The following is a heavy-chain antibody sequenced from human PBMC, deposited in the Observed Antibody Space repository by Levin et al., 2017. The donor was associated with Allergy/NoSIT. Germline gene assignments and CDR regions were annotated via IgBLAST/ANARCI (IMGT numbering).Heavy chain of an antibody. Sequence: PGESLKISCAASGFTFTSYTMTWVRQAPGRGLEWVSTLRYSGDTTHYADSVKGRFTISRDGSRDTLFLQMNSLRPEDTAVDYCAKGVSSGSPYRAFDMWGQGTMVTVSS. V-gene: IGHV3-23*01. CDR1: GFTFTSYT. CDR2: LRYSGDTT. D-gene: IGHD1-26*01. CDR3: AKGVSSGSPYRAFDM. J-gene: IGHJ3*02.